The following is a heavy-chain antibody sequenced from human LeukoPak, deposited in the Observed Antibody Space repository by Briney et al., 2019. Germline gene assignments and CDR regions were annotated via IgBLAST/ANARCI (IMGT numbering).Heavy chain of an antibody. CDR3: ARVHDYGDYFDY. V-gene: IGHV1-18*01. D-gene: IGHD4-17*01. CDR1: GYTFTSYG. Sequence: ASVKVSCKASGYTFTSYGISWVRQAPGQGLEWMGWISAYNGNTNYAQKLQGRVTMTTDTSTSTAYMELRNLRSDDTAVYYCARVHDYGDYFDYWGQGTLVTVSS. CDR2: ISAYNGNT. J-gene: IGHJ4*02.